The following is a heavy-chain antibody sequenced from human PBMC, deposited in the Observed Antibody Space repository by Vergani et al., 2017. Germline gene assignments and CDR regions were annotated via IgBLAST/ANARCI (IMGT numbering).Heavy chain of an antibody. CDR3: ARESLAAMPSYYFDY. V-gene: IGHV6-1*01. J-gene: IGHJ4*02. CDR1: GDSVSTNSAA. Sequence: QVQLQQSGPGLVQPSQTLSLTCAISGDSVSTNSAAWNCIRQSPSRGLEWLGRTYYWSRWYNDYAVSVKSRITINPETSKNQFSLQLNSVTPEDTAVYYCARESLAAMPSYYFDYWGQGTLVTVSS. CDR2: TYYWSRWYN. D-gene: IGHD2-2*01.